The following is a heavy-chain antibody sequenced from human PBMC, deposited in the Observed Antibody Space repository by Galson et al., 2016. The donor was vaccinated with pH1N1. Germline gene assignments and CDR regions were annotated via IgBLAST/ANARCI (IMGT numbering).Heavy chain of an antibody. CDR3: ARRSAVAGVDY. CDR1: GYSFSSHW. CDR2: IYPGDSDT. Sequence: QSGAEVKKPGESLKISCQGSGYSFSSHWIGWVRLMPGKGLEWMGIIYPGDSDTKYSPSFQGQVTFSADKSINTAYLQWSSLKASDTAMYFCARRSAVAGVDYWGQGTLVTVSS. J-gene: IGHJ4*02. V-gene: IGHV5-51*01. D-gene: IGHD6-19*01.